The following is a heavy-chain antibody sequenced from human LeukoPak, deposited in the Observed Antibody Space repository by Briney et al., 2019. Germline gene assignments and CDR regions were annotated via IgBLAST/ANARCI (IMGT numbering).Heavy chain of an antibody. CDR3: ATNTDY. CDR2: IGTRDSTL. V-gene: IGHV3-11*01. CDR1: GFTFNDYY. Sequence: PGGSLRLSCTASGFTFNDYYIRWVRQAPGKGLEWVSYIGTRDSTLEYADSAKGRFTISRDNVKATVYLQMNRLRVEDTAVYYCATNTDYWGQGTLVTVSS. J-gene: IGHJ4*02. D-gene: IGHD2/OR15-2a*01.